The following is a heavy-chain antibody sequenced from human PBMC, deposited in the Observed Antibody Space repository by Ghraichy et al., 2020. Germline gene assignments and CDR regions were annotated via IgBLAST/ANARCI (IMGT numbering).Heavy chain of an antibody. CDR2: FSNDGSTK. CDR1: GFGFSIYG. CDR3: AKPFGPYYFDR. D-gene: IGHD2/OR15-2a*01. J-gene: IGHJ4*02. V-gene: IGHV3-30*18. Sequence: GGSLRLSCAASGFGFSIYGMHWVRQAPGKGLEWVAVFSNDGSTKYYADSVKGRFTISRDNSKNTLFLQMNSLRVEDTATYYCAKPFGPYYFDRWGQGTLVTVSS.